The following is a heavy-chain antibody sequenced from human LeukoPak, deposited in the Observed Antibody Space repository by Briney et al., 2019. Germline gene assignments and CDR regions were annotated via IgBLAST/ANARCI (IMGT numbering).Heavy chain of an antibody. CDR2: IYPGDSDT. J-gene: IGHJ4*02. CDR3: ARRDTGFEFFDS. CDR1: GYSFTNYW. Sequence: GESLKISCKGSGYSFTNYWIGWVRQMAGQGLEWIGIIYPGDSDTRYSPSFKGQVTISADKSISTAYLQWSSLKASDTAIYYCARRDTGFEFFDSWGQGTLVTVSS. D-gene: IGHD5-12*01. V-gene: IGHV5-51*01.